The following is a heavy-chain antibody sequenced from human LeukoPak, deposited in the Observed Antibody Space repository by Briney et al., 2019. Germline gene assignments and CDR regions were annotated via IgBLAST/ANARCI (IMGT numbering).Heavy chain of an antibody. Sequence: ASVKVSCKASGYTFTSYGISWVRQAPGQGLEWMGWISAYNGNTNYAQKLQGRVTMTRNTSISTAYMELSSLRSEDTAVYYCARMGMTYYDFWSGYLQPYYYGMDVWGQGTTVTVSS. CDR1: GYTFTSYG. CDR2: ISAYNGNT. CDR3: ARMGMTYYDFWSGYLQPYYYGMDV. D-gene: IGHD3-3*01. J-gene: IGHJ6*02. V-gene: IGHV1-18*01.